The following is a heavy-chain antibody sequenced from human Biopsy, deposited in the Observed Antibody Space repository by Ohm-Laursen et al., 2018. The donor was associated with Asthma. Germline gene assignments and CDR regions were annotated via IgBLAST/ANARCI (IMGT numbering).Heavy chain of an antibody. CDR3: ARKIAARGGMDV. D-gene: IGHD6-6*01. Sequence: SLRLSCAAPGITFSTYGMHWVRQAPGKGLEWVSFIWYDGRKKTYADSVKGRFTISRDNSKNTLYLQMNSLRAEDTAVYYCARKIAARGGMDVWGQGTTVTVSS. CDR2: IWYDGRKK. J-gene: IGHJ6*02. V-gene: IGHV3-33*01. CDR1: GITFSTYG.